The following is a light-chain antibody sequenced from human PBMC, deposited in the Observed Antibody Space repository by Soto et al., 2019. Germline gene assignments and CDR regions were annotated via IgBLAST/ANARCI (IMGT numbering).Light chain of an antibody. Sequence: QSALTQPASVSGSPGQSITISCTGTSSDVGSYNLVSWYQQHPGKAPKLMIYEGSMRPSGVSNPFSGSKSGHTASLTITGLQAEDEADYYWWPWCGSINDVVFGGGTKLTVL. CDR1: SSDVGSYNL. J-gene: IGLJ2*01. CDR3: WPWCGSINDVV. CDR2: EGS. V-gene: IGLV2-23*01.